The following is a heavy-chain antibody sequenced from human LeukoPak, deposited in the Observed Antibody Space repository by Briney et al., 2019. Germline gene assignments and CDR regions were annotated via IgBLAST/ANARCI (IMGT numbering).Heavy chain of an antibody. CDR3: ARHGYVWGGYPDAFDI. J-gene: IGHJ3*02. D-gene: IGHD3-16*01. V-gene: IGHV4-39*01. CDR2: IYYSGRT. CDR1: GGAISSNSYH. Sequence: PSETLSLXCSVSGGAISSNSYHWVWIRQPPGKGLEWIGSIYYSGRTYYNTSLKSRVTISVDTSNNHFSLKLSSVTAADTAVYYCARHGYVWGGYPDAFDIWGQGTMVTVSS.